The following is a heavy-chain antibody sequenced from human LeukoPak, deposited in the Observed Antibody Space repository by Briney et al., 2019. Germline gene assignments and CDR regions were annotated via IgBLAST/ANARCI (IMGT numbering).Heavy chain of an antibody. CDR3: ARGSGYYYYYGMDV. Sequence: GGSLRLSCAASGFTFSSYGMHWVRQAPGKGLEWGAVIWYDGSNKYYADSVKSRFTISRDNSKNTLYLQMNSLRAEDTAVYYCARGSGYYYYYGMDVWGQGTTVTVSS. CDR1: GFTFSSYG. CDR2: IWYDGSNK. V-gene: IGHV3-33*01. J-gene: IGHJ6*02.